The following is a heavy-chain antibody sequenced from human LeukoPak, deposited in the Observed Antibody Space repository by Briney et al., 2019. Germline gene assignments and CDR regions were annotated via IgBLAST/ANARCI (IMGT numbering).Heavy chain of an antibody. CDR2: IKYDGSST. Sequence: TGGSLRLSCAASGFTFSSYWMHWVRQAPGKGLVWVSRIKYDGSSTNYADSVKGRFTISRDNAKNTLYLQMNTLRAEDTAVYYCTRRWAASDAFDIWGQGTMVTVSS. J-gene: IGHJ3*02. D-gene: IGHD1-26*01. V-gene: IGHV3-74*01. CDR1: GFTFSSYW. CDR3: TRRWAASDAFDI.